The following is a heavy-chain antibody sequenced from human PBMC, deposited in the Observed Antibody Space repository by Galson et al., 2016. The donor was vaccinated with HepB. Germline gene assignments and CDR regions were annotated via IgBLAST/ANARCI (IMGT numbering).Heavy chain of an antibody. J-gene: IGHJ4*02. CDR1: GYTFTAYK. CDR3: ARVSATGYGNYYSEH. Sequence: SVKVSCKASGYTFTAYKIHWVRQAPGQGLEWMGWIDPNSGATNYAQNFQGFVTRTSDTSISTAYMELSSVKFDDTAVFYCARVSATGYGNYYSEHWGQGTLLTVSS. CDR2: IDPNSGAT. V-gene: IGHV1-2*04. D-gene: IGHD5-18*01.